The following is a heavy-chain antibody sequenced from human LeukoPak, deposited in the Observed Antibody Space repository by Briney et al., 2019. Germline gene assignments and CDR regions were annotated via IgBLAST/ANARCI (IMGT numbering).Heavy chain of an antibody. CDR2: ISWNSGSI. CDR3: TKTDYYDSSGYYRH. V-gene: IGHV3-9*01. J-gene: IGHJ4*02. D-gene: IGHD3-22*01. CDR1: GFTFDDYA. Sequence: GRSLRLSRAASGFTFDDYAMHWVRQAPGKGLEWVSGISWNSGSIGYADSVKGRFTISRDNAKNSLYLQMNSLRAEDTALYYCTKTDYYDSSGYYRHWGQGTLVTVSS.